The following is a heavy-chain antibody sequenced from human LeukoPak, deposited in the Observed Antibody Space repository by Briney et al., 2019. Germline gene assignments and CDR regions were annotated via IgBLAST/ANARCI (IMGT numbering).Heavy chain of an antibody. J-gene: IGHJ4*02. CDR1: GFTFSSYS. V-gene: IGHV3-21*01. Sequence: GGSLRLSCAASGFTFSSYSMNWVRQAPGKGLEWVSSISSSSNYIYYADSVKGRFTISRDNAKNSLYLQMNSLSAEDTAVYYCARGGGGSYYHLLDYWGQGTLVTVSS. CDR2: ISSSSNYI. D-gene: IGHD1-26*01. CDR3: ARGGGGSYYHLLDY.